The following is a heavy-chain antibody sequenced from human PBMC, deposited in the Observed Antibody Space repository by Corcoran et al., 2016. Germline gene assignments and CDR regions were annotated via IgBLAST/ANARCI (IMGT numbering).Heavy chain of an antibody. CDR3: ASLNYGPGRADFDF. J-gene: IGHJ4*02. CDR2: INHSGST. V-gene: IGHV4-34*02. Sequence: QVQLQQWGAGLLKPSETLSLTCAVYGGSFSNHYCGWIRQPPGKGLEWIGQINHSGSTSFNPSLKRRITMSVDSSKNQFSLKLSSVTAADTAVYYCASLNYGPGRADFDFWGQGTPVTVSS. D-gene: IGHD4-17*01. CDR1: GGSFSNHY.